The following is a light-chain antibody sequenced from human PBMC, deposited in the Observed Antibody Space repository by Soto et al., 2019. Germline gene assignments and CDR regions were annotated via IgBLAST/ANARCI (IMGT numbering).Light chain of an antibody. V-gene: IGLV2-11*01. CDR1: SSDLGGYNF. CDR2: DVS. Sequence: QSALTQPRSVSGSPGQSVTISCTGSSSDLGGYNFVSWYQHHPGKAPKLIIHDVSRRPSGVPDRFSGSKSGNTASLIISVRQAEDEAAYYCCSYAGTFRVFGGGTKLTVL. J-gene: IGLJ3*02. CDR3: CSYAGTFRV.